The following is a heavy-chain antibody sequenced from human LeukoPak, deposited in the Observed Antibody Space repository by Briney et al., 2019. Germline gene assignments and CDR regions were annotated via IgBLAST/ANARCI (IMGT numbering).Heavy chain of an antibody. Sequence: PSETLSLTCTVSGGSISSYYWSWIRQPPGKGLEWIGYIYYSGSTNYNPSLKNRVTISLDTSKNQFSLKLSSVTAADTAVYYCASHPGYYYYGMDVWGQGTTVTVSS. CDR1: GGSISSYY. J-gene: IGHJ6*02. CDR3: ASHPGYYYYGMDV. V-gene: IGHV4-59*01. CDR2: IYYSGST.